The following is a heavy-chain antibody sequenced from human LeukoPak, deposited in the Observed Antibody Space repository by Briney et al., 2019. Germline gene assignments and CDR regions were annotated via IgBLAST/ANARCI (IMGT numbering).Heavy chain of an antibody. Sequence: PGGSLRLSCAASGFTFSNYAMRWVRQAPGKGLEWVSGISGSGDSTYYADSVKGRFTISRDNSKNTLYLQMNSLRAEDTAVYYCAKVTYGSGTYGAFDSWGQGTLVTVSS. CDR2: ISGSGDST. V-gene: IGHV3-23*01. D-gene: IGHD3-10*01. CDR1: GFTFSNYA. J-gene: IGHJ4*02. CDR3: AKVTYGSGTYGAFDS.